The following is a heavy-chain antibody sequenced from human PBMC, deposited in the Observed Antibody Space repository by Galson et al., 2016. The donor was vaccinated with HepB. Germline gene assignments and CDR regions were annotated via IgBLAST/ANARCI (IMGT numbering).Heavy chain of an antibody. D-gene: IGHD1-20*01. J-gene: IGHJ4*02. CDR2: MNPNSGNT. CDR3: VPHLTETPDSFHF. CDR1: GSTLTSYD. V-gene: IGHV1-8*01. Sequence: SVKVSCKASGSTLTSYDIDWVRQATGQGLEWMGWMNPNSGNTGYAQKFQGRVTMTRDNSINTAYMELGGLRSEDTAVYYCVPHLTETPDSFHFWGQGTLVTVSS.